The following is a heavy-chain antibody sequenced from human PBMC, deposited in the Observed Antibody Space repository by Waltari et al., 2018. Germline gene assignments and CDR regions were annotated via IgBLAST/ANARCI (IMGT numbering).Heavy chain of an antibody. J-gene: IGHJ5*02. CDR1: GFIFGVYG. V-gene: IGHV3-21*01. Sequence: EVQLVESGGGLVKPGGSLRLAGAPAGFIFGVYGRNWAGRVPGKGLEWVSTISSSSRYIYYGDSVKGRFTVSRDNAKNSLYLQMDSLRGEDTGVYYCARDAVTNFDWFDPWGQGTQVTVSS. CDR2: ISSSSRYI. D-gene: IGHD4-17*01. CDR3: ARDAVTNFDWFDP.